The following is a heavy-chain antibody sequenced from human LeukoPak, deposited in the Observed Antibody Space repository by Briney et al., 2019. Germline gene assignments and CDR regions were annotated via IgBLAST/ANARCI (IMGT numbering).Heavy chain of an antibody. V-gene: IGHV3-30*04. J-gene: IGHJ6*03. CDR3: ARDGAARLLRYYYYLDV. CDR1: GYTFSNNA. Sequence: GGSLRLSCAATGYTFSNNAMHWVRQAPGKGLEWVAVISYDGSDQRYADSVKGRFTISRDNSENTHFLQMNSLRPEDTAVYYCARDGAARLLRYYYYLDVWGKGTTVTVSS. D-gene: IGHD6-6*01. CDR2: ISYDGSDQ.